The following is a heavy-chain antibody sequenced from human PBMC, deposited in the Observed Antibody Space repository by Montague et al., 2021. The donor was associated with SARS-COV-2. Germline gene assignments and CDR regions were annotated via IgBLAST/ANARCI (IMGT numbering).Heavy chain of an antibody. CDR2: ISDSGST. D-gene: IGHD2-15*01. CDR1: GGSISSFY. J-gene: IGHJ4*02. CDR3: ARHYSATLPAVY. V-gene: IGHV4-59*08. Sequence: SETLSLTCTASGGSISSFYWSWFRQPPGKGLEWIGYISDSGSTNYNHSLTSRVTMSVDTSKNQFSLKVNSVTAADTAVYYCARHYSATLPAVYWGQGTLVTVSS.